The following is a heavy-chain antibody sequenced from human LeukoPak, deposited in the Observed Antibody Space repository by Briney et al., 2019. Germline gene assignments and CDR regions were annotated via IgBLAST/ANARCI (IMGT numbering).Heavy chain of an antibody. V-gene: IGHV3-23*01. CDR2: ISGSGGST. D-gene: IGHD3-22*01. CDR3: ARFYYYDSSGYPWFDP. CDR1: GFTFSSYA. Sequence: GGSLRLSCAASGFTFSSYAMSWVRQAPGKGLEWVSAISGSGGSTYYADSVKGRFTISRDNSKNTLYLQMNSLRAEDTAVYYCARFYYYDSSGYPWFDPWGQGTLVTVSS. J-gene: IGHJ5*02.